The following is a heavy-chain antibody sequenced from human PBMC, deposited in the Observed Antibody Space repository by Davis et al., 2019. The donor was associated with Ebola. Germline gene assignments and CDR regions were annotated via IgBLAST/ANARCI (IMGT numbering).Heavy chain of an antibody. V-gene: IGHV3-74*01. Sequence: HTGGSLRLSCAASGFTFSSYWMHWVRQAPGKGLVWVSRINSDGSSTSYADSVKGRFTISRDNSKNSLYLQMNSLRTEDTALYYCAKDWALVGGVIAHWGQGTLVTVSS. CDR1: GFTFSSYW. CDR3: AKDWALVGGVIAH. J-gene: IGHJ5*02. D-gene: IGHD3-16*01. CDR2: INSDGSST.